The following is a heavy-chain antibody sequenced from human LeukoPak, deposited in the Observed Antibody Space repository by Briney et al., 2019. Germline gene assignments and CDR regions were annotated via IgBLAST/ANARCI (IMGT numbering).Heavy chain of an antibody. CDR1: GGSISSYY. J-gene: IGHJ4*02. V-gene: IGHV4-59*01. D-gene: IGHD2-2*01. Sequence: SGTLSLTCTVSGGSISSYYWSWIRQPPGKGLEWIGYIYYSGSTNYNPSLKSRVTISVDTSKNQFSLKLSSVTAADTAVYYCARSQLLWGWERPNYFDYWGQGTLVIVSS. CDR2: IYYSGST. CDR3: ARSQLLWGWERPNYFDY.